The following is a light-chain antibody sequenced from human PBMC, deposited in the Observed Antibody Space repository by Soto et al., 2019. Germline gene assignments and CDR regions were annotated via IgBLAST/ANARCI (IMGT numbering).Light chain of an antibody. Sequence: QSALTQPASGSGSPGQSITISCTGTSSDVGGYNYVSWYQQHPGKAPKLMIYDVSNRPSGVSNRFSGSKSGNTACLTISGLQAEDEADYYCSSYTSSSTLLYVFGTGTKLTVL. CDR2: DVS. J-gene: IGLJ1*01. CDR3: SSYTSSSTLLYV. CDR1: SSDVGGYNY. V-gene: IGLV2-14*01.